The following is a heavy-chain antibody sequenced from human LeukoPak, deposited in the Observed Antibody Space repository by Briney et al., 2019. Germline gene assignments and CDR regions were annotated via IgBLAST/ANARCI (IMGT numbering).Heavy chain of an antibody. CDR3: ARQGSSGWSGNFDY. J-gene: IGHJ4*02. D-gene: IGHD6-19*01. CDR1: GFTFSSYG. CDR2: IWYDGSNK. V-gene: IGHV3-33*01. Sequence: GGSLRLSCAASGFTFSSYGMHWVRQAPGKGLEWVAVIWYDGSNKYYADSVKGRFTISRDNSKNTLYLQMNSLRAEDTAVYYCARQGSSGWSGNFDYWGQGTLVTVSS.